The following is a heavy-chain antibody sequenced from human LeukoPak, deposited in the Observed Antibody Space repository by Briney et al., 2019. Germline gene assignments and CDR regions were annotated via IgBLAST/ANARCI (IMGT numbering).Heavy chain of an antibody. Sequence: GGSLRLSCAASGFTFSSYWMHWVRHAPGKGLVWVSRINSDGSSTSYADSVKGRFTISRDNAKNTLYLQMSSLRAEDTAVYYCAREYSSSCFDYWGQGTLVTVSS. CDR1: GFTFSSYW. CDR3: AREYSSSCFDY. J-gene: IGHJ4*02. D-gene: IGHD6-13*01. CDR2: INSDGSST. V-gene: IGHV3-74*01.